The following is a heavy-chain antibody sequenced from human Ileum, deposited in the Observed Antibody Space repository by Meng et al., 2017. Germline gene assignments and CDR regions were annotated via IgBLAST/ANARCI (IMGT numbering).Heavy chain of an antibody. CDR3: ARIRITMIVVVITPSGAFDI. V-gene: IGHV4-39*07. Sequence: GSLRLSCTVSGGSISSSSYYWGWIRQPPGKGLEWIGSIYYSGSTYYNPSLKSRVTISVDTSKNQFSLKLSSVTAADTAVYYCARIRITMIVVVITPSGAFDIWGQGTMVTVSS. CDR1: GGSISSSSYY. D-gene: IGHD3-22*01. CDR2: IYYSGST. J-gene: IGHJ3*02.